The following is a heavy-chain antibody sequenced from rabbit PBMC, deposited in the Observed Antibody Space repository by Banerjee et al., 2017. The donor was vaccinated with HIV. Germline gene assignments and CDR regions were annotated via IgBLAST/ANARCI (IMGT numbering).Heavy chain of an antibody. CDR2: IYTGSSGNT. Sequence: EESGGGLVQPGGTLTLTCKASGFDFSGSYWICWVRQAPGKRPEWIACIYTGSSGNTDYATWAKGRFTISETSSTTVTLQMTTLTAADTATYFCAREYYDMTFNLWGPGTLVTVS. V-gene: IGHV1S45*01. CDR1: GFDFSGSYW. D-gene: IGHD1-1*01. CDR3: AREYYDMTFNL. J-gene: IGHJ4*01.